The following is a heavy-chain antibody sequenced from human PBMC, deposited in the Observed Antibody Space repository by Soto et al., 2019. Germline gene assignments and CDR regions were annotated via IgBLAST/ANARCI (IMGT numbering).Heavy chain of an antibody. J-gene: IGHJ4*02. D-gene: IGHD3-9*01. CDR3: AKTETFNGYYNAFDY. V-gene: IGHV3-23*01. CDR2: ISGGGGST. Sequence: LRLSCAASGFSFAGYALTWVRLAPGKGLEWVASISGGGGSTYYTDSVKGRFSISRDNSNRVVYLQMGSLTAGDTAVYYCAKTETFNGYYNAFDYWGQGTRVTVSS. CDR1: GFSFAGYA.